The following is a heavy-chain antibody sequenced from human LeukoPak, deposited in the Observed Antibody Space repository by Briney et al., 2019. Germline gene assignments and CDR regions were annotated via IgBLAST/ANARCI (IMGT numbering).Heavy chain of an antibody. Sequence: SETLSLTCTVSGGSISNYYWSWIRQPPGKGLEWIGYIYYSGSTNYNPSLKSRVTISVDTSENRFSLKLSSVTATDTAVYYGARDCSGGSCYGAFDIWGQGTMVTVSS. CDR1: GGSISNYY. J-gene: IGHJ3*02. CDR3: ARDCSGGSCYGAFDI. V-gene: IGHV4-59*12. D-gene: IGHD2-15*01. CDR2: IYYSGST.